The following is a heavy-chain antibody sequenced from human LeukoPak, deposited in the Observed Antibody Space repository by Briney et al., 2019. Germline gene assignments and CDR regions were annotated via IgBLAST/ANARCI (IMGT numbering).Heavy chain of an antibody. J-gene: IGHJ4*02. V-gene: IGHV3-21*01. Sequence: GGSLRLSCAASGFTFSRYTMNWVRQAPGKGLEWVSSITSSSTYIYYADSLKGRFTISRDNAKNSLYLQMNSLRAEDTAVYYCAIPGDGYNYYFDYGGQETRVTVSP. CDR3: AIPGDGYNYYFDY. D-gene: IGHD5-24*01. CDR2: ITSSSTYI. CDR1: GFTFSRYT.